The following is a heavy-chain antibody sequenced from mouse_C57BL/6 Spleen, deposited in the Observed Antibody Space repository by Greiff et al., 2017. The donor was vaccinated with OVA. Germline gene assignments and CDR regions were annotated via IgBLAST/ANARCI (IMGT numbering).Heavy chain of an antibody. J-gene: IGHJ3*01. V-gene: IGHV1-62-2*01. D-gene: IGHD2-5*01. CDR2: FYPGSGSI. CDR3: ARHDPPYSSNAAWFAY. CDR1: GYTFTEYN. Sequence: QVQLQQSGAELVKPGASVKLSCKASGYTFTEYNIHWVKQRSGQGLEWIGWFYPGSGSIKYNEKFKDKATLTADKSSSTVYMELSSLTSEDSAVYYCARHDPPYSSNAAWFAYWGQGTLVTVSA.